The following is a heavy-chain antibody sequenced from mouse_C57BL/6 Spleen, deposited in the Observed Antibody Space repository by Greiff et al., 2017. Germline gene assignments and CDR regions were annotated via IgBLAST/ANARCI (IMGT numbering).Heavy chain of an antibody. D-gene: IGHD1-1*01. J-gene: IGHJ4*01. CDR2: INPSNGGT. CDR3: ARCTTVVADAMDY. CDR1: GYTFTSYW. Sequence: QVQLQQPGTELVKPGASVKLSCKASGYTFTSYWMNWVKQRPGQGLEWIGNINPSNGGTNYNEKFKSKATLTVDKSSSTAYMQLSSLTSEDSAVYYCARCTTVVADAMDYWGQGTSVTVSS. V-gene: IGHV1-53*01.